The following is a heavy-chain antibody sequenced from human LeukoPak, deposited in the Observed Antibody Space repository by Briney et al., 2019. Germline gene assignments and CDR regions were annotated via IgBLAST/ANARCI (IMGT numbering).Heavy chain of an antibody. CDR2: ISSSGSTI. CDR3: TRRVGSYAFDY. Sequence: PGGSLRLSCAASGFTFSSYGMNWVRQAPGKGLEWVSYISSSGSTIYYADSVKGRFTISRDNAKNSLYLQMNSLRAEDTAVYYCTRRVGSYAFDYWGQGTLVTVSS. J-gene: IGHJ4*02. D-gene: IGHD2-15*01. CDR1: GFTFSSYG. V-gene: IGHV3-48*03.